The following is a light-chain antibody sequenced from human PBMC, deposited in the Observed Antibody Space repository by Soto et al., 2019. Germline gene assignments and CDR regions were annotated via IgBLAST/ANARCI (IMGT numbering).Light chain of an antibody. CDR3: SSCSRYATCDV. J-gene: IGLJ6*01. CDR1: TRDIAGYNY. V-gene: IGLV2-14*01. CDR2: QVT. Sequence: CVLTHPFSVSVALGRSIRLSCPGTTRDIAGYNYISWYQQLPGKAPKLMIYQVTIRPSGISNRFSGSKSGNTASLTISGLQTQDPADYYVSSCSRYATCDVFGTGTKV.